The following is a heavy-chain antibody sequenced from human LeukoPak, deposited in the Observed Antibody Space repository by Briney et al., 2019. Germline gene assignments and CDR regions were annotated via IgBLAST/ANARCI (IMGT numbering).Heavy chain of an antibody. CDR2: IYYSGST. CDR1: GGSISSGGYY. J-gene: IGHJ6*02. D-gene: IGHD3-9*01. CDR3: ARDYGHYDILTGYRPYGMDV. Sequence: SQTLSHTCTVSGGSISSGGYYWSWIRQHPGKGLEWIGYIYYSGSTYYNPSLKSRVTISVDTSKNQFSLKLSSVTAADTAVYYCARDYGHYDILTGYRPYGMDVWGQGTTVTVSS. V-gene: IGHV4-31*03.